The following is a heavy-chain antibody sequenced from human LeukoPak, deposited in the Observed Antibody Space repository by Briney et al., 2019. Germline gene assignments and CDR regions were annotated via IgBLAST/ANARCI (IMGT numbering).Heavy chain of an antibody. CDR1: GFTFSAYW. CDR2: IKEDGSEK. D-gene: IGHD5-12*01. J-gene: IGHJ4*02. CDR3: ARLTLSANDWCYDY. Sequence: GGSLRLSCAASGFTFSAYWMRWVRQAPGKGLEWVASIKEDGSEKYYVDSVKGRFTISRDNAKNSLYLQMNGLRAEDTAVYYCARLTLSANDWCYDYRGQGTLVTVSS. V-gene: IGHV3-7*01.